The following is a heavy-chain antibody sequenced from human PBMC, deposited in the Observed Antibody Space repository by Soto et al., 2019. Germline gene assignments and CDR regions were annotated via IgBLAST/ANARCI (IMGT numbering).Heavy chain of an antibody. D-gene: IGHD4-17*01. J-gene: IGHJ4*02. V-gene: IGHV3-21*01. CDR2: ISSSSSYI. Sequence: EVQLVESGGGLVKPGGSLRLSCAASGFTFSSYSMNWVRQAPGKGLEWVSSISSSSSYIYYVDSVKGRFTISRDNAKNSLYLQMNSLRAEDTAVYYCARAYGDYVDFDYWGQGTLVTVSS. CDR3: ARAYGDYVDFDY. CDR1: GFTFSSYS.